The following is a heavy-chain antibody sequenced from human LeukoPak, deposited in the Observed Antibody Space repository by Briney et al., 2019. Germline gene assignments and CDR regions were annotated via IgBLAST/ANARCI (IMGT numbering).Heavy chain of an antibody. V-gene: IGHV4-31*03. D-gene: IGHD3-22*01. CDR2: IYYSGST. J-gene: IGHJ3*02. Sequence: SETLSLTCTVSGGSISSGGYSWSWLRQHPGKGLEWIGYIYYSGSTYYHPSLKSRVTISVDTSKNQFSLKLSSVTAADTAVYYCASHRYYDSSGYLGGAFDIWGQGTMVTVSS. CDR1: GGSISSGGYS. CDR3: ASHRYYDSSGYLGGAFDI.